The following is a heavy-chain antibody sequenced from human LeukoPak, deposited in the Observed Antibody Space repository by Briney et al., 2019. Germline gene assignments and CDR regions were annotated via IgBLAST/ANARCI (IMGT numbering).Heavy chain of an antibody. Sequence: PSETLSLTCAVYGGSFSGYYWSWIRQPPGKGLEWIGEINHSGSTNYNPSLKSRVTISVDTSKNQFSLKLSSVTAADTAVYYCARGELRYFDWSSGLRYFQHWGQGTLVTVSS. CDR3: ARGELRYFDWSSGLRYFQH. J-gene: IGHJ1*01. V-gene: IGHV4-34*01. CDR1: GGSFSGYY. CDR2: INHSGST. D-gene: IGHD3-9*01.